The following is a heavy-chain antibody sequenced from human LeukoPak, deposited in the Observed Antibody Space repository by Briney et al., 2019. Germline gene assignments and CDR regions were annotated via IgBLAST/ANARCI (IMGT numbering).Heavy chain of an antibody. CDR1: GGSFSGYY. J-gene: IGHJ4*02. CDR3: ARGRRRQYYYDSSGYYLAY. CDR2: INHSGST. Sequence: SETLSLTCAVYGGSFSGYYWSWIRQPPGKGLEWIGEINHSGSTNYNPSLKSRVTISVDTSKNQFSLKLSSVAAADTAVYYCARGRRRQYYYDSSGYYLAYWGQGTLVTVSS. V-gene: IGHV4-34*01. D-gene: IGHD3-22*01.